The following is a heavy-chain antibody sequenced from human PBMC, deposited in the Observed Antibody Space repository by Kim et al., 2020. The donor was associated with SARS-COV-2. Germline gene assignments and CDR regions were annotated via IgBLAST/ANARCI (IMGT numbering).Heavy chain of an antibody. D-gene: IGHD1-26*01. Sequence: VKGRFTISRDKSKTTLYLQMNSLRAEDTAVYYCAKHSGSYSPPDDYFDYWGQGTLVTVSS. CDR3: AKHSGSYSPPDDYFDY. J-gene: IGHJ4*02. V-gene: IGHV3-23*03.